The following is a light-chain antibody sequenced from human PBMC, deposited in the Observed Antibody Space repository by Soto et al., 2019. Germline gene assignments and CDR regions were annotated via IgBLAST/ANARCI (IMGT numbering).Light chain of an antibody. CDR3: QQLNSYPWT. CDR1: QGISDY. Sequence: DIQLTQSPPFLSASVGDRVTITCRASQGISDYLAWYQQNPGKAPNLLIYGASTLQSGVPPRFSGSGSGTEFTLTISILQPEDFATYYCQQLNSYPWTFGQGTKVEIK. V-gene: IGKV1-9*01. CDR2: GAS. J-gene: IGKJ1*01.